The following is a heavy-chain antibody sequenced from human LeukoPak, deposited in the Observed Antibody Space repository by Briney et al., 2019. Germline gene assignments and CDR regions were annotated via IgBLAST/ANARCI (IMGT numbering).Heavy chain of an antibody. CDR1: GSTFSSYG. J-gene: IGHJ6*02. D-gene: IGHD7-27*01. V-gene: IGHV3-30*02. Sequence: GGSLRLSCAASGSTFSSYGMHWVRQAPGKGLEWVAFIRYDGSNKYYADSVKGRFTISRDNSKNTLYLQMNSLRAEDTAVYYCAKDLAYWGSNYYYYGMDVWGQGTTVTVSS. CDR3: AKDLAYWGSNYYYYGMDV. CDR2: IRYDGSNK.